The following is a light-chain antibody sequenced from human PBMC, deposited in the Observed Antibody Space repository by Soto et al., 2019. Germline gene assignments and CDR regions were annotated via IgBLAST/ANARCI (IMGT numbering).Light chain of an antibody. CDR3: SSYTSSSTLV. Sequence: QSVLTQPASVSGSPGQSNTISCTGTSSDVGGYNYVSWYQQHPGKAPKLMIYDVSNRPSGVSNRFSGSKSGNTASLTISGLQAEDEADYYCSSYTSSSTLVFGVGTKLTVL. CDR2: DVS. J-gene: IGLJ2*01. V-gene: IGLV2-14*01. CDR1: SSDVGGYNY.